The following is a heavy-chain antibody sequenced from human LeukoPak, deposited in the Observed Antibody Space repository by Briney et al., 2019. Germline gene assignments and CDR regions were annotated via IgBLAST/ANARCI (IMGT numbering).Heavy chain of an antibody. Sequence: SETLSLTCTVSGDSISSYYWSWIRQPPGKGLEWIGYIYYSGSTNYNPSLKSRVTISVDTSKNQFSLKLSSVTAADTAVYYCARPGGRITMVRGSYNWFDPWGQGTLVTVSS. CDR1: GDSISSYY. V-gene: IGHV4-59*12. J-gene: IGHJ5*02. CDR2: IYYSGST. CDR3: ARPGGRITMVRGSYNWFDP. D-gene: IGHD3-10*01.